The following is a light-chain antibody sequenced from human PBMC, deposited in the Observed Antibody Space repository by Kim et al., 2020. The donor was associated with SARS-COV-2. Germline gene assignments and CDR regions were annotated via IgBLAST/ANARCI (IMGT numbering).Light chain of an antibody. CDR3: QAWDSNTWV. Sequence: SEAPGQTASIICSGDKLGDKYASWYQQKSGQSPVLVIYQDNKRTSGIPEGFSGSNSGNTATLKISGTQAMDEADDHCQAWDSNTWVFGGGTQLTVL. J-gene: IGLJ3*02. V-gene: IGLV3-1*01. CDR1: KLGDKY. CDR2: QDN.